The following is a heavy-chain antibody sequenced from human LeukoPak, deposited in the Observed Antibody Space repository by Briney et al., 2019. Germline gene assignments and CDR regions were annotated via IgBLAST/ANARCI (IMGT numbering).Heavy chain of an antibody. CDR1: GGFISSYY. V-gene: IGHV4-59*08. CDR3: ARFSSSWNFDY. J-gene: IGHJ4*02. CDR2: IYYSGST. D-gene: IGHD6-13*01. Sequence: SETLSLTCTVSGGFISSYYWSWIRQPPGKGLEWIGYIYYSGSTNYNPSLKSRVTISVDTSKNQFSLKLSSVTAADTAVYYCARFSSSWNFDYWGQGTLVTVSS.